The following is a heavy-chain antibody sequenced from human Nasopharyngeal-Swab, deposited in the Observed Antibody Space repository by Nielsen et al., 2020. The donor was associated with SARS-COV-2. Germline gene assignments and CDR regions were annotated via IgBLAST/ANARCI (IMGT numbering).Heavy chain of an antibody. CDR3: ARQEEGGSN. V-gene: IGHV4-38-2*02. CDR2: IYHSGST. D-gene: IGHD1-26*01. Sequence: SETLSLTCTVSGYSISSGYYWGWIRQPPGKGLEWIGSIYHSGSTYYNPSLKSRVTISVDTSKNQFSLKLSSVTAADTAVYYCARQEEGGSNWGQGTLVTVSS. CDR1: GYSISSGYY. J-gene: IGHJ4*02.